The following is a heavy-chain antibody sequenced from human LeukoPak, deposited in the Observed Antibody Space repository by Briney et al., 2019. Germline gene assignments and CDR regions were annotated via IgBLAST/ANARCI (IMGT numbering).Heavy chain of an antibody. Sequence: ASVKVSCKASGYTFTSYDINWARQATGQGLEWMGWMNPNSGDTGYAQKFQGRVTITRNTSISTAYMELSSLRSEDTAVYYCARRSSPGQWLAAPFDPWGQGTLVTVSS. D-gene: IGHD6-19*01. CDR3: ARRSSPGQWLAAPFDP. CDR2: MNPNSGDT. CDR1: GYTFTSYD. J-gene: IGHJ5*02. V-gene: IGHV1-8*03.